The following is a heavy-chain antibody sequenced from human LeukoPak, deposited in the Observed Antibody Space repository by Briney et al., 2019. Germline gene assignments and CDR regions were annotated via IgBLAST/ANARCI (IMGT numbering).Heavy chain of an antibody. CDR1: GFTFGDYA. CDR2: IRSKAYGGTT. J-gene: IGHJ4*02. CDR3: TRDSAVDCSGGSCYSFDY. V-gene: IGHV3-49*04. D-gene: IGHD2-15*01. Sequence: SGGSLRLSCTASGFTFGDYAMSWVRQAPGKGLEWVGFIRSKAYGGTTEYAASVKGRFTISRDDSKSIAYLQMNGLKTEDTAVYYCTRDSAVDCSGGSCYSFDYWGQGTLVTVSS.